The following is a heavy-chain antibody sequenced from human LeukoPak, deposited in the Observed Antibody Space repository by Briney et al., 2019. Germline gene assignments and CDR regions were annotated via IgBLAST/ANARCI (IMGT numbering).Heavy chain of an antibody. V-gene: IGHV3-21*04. D-gene: IGHD1-26*01. Sequence: GSLRLSCAASGFTFSTYSMNWVRQAPGKGLEWVSSITSSSSSIYYGDSVKGRFTISRDNAKNSLYLQMNSLRAEDTAVYYCAKGTYSGSYWVEFDYWGQGTLVTVSS. CDR3: AKGTYSGSYWVEFDY. J-gene: IGHJ4*02. CDR1: GFTFSTYS. CDR2: ITSSSSSI.